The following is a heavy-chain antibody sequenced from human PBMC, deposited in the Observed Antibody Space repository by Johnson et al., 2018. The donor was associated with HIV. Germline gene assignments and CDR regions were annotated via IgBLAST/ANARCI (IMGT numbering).Heavy chain of an antibody. CDR3: AKARANWGSRDAFDI. J-gene: IGHJ3*02. CDR1: GFTFDDYG. V-gene: IGHV3-30*18. CDR2: ISYDGSNK. Sequence: VQLVESGGGVVRPGGSLRLSCAASGFTFDDYGMSWVRQAPGKGLEWVAVISYDGSNKNYADSVKGRFTISRDNPKNTLYLQMNSLRAEDTAVYYCAKARANWGSRDAFDIWGQGTVVTVSS. D-gene: IGHD7-27*01.